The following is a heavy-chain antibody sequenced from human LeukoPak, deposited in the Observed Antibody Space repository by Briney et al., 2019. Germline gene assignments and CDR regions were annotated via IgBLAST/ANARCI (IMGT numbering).Heavy chain of an antibody. V-gene: IGHV3-33*01. D-gene: IGHD4-17*01. CDR3: AREDYGYFDY. Sequence: PGRSLRLTCAASGFIFSNYGMHWVRQAPGKRLEWVAVIWNDGSETFHADSVKGRFTISRDNAKNSLYLQMNSLRAEDTAVYYCAREDYGYFDYWGQGTLVTVSS. CDR1: GFIFSNYG. CDR2: IWNDGSET. J-gene: IGHJ4*02.